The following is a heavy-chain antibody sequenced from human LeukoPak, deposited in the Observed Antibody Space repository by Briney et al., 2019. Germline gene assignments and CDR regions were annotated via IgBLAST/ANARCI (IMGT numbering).Heavy chain of an antibody. Sequence: SETLSLTCAVSGYSISSGYYWGWIRQPPGKGLEWIGSIYHSGSTYYNPSLKSRVTISVDTSKNQFSLKLSSVTAADTAVYYCASRIAVAGADAFDIWGQGRMVTVSS. D-gene: IGHD6-19*01. J-gene: IGHJ3*02. V-gene: IGHV4-38-2*01. CDR2: IYHSGST. CDR3: ASRIAVAGADAFDI. CDR1: GYSISSGYY.